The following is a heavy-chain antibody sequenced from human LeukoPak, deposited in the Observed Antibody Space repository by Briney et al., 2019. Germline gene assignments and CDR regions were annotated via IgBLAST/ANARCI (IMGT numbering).Heavy chain of an antibody. D-gene: IGHD3-22*01. J-gene: IGHJ4*02. CDR2: VSGSGSST. Sequence: PGGSLRLSCAASGFTFSSYAMSWVRQAPGKGLEWVSGVSGSGSSTYYADSVKGRFTVSRDNSKDTLYLQMNSLRAEDTAVYYCAKDTIDYYDNSGYYRGWGRGTLVTVSS. V-gene: IGHV3-23*01. CDR1: GFTFSSYA. CDR3: AKDTIDYYDNSGYYRG.